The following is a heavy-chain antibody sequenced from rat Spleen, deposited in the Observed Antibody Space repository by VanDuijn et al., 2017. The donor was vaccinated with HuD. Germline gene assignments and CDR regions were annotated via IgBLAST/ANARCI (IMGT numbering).Heavy chain of an antibody. V-gene: IGHV5-62*01. CDR2: ISSSSGT. D-gene: IGHD1-12*03. J-gene: IGHJ4*01. CDR3: AREGDGYLYYYVMDA. CDR1: GFTFSSYG. Sequence: VQLVESGGGLVQPGKSLKLSCSASGFTFSSYGMHWIRQAPGKGLDWVAYISSSSGTVYADAVKGRFTISRDNAKNTLYLQLNSLKSEDTAIYYCAREGDGYLYYYVMDAWGQGASVTVSS.